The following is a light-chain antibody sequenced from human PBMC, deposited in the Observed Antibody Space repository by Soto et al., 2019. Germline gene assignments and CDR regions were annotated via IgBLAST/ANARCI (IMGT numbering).Light chain of an antibody. CDR2: GAS. CDR1: QSVSSSY. V-gene: IGKV3-20*01. J-gene: IGKJ4*01. Sequence: EIVLTQSPGTLSLSPGERATLSCRASQSVSSSYLAWYQHKPGQAPRLLIYGASSRATGIPERFSGSGSGTDFTLTISRLEPEDFAVYYCQQYGSSPRLTFGGGTKVEIK. CDR3: QQYGSSPRLT.